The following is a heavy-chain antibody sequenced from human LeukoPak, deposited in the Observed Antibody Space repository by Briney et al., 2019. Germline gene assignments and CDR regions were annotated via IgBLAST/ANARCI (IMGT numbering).Heavy chain of an antibody. CDR1: GLTFSSYA. D-gene: IGHD1-26*01. V-gene: IGHV3-23*01. CDR2: ISGSGGST. Sequence: PGGSLRLSCAASGLTFSSYAMSWVRQAPGKGLEWVSAISGSGGSTYYADSVKGRFTISRDNSKNTLYLQMNSLRAEDTAVYYCAKVGSGSSHYYYMDVWGKGTTVTVSS. CDR3: AKVGSGSSHYYYMDV. J-gene: IGHJ6*03.